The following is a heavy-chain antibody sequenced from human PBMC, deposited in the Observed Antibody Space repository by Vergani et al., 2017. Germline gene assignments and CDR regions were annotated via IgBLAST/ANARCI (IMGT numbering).Heavy chain of an antibody. CDR1: GFTFDDYA. D-gene: IGHD2-2*01. CDR3: AKDIQYRLLRSYFDY. J-gene: IGHJ4*02. CDR2: ISWNSGSI. V-gene: IGHV3-9*01. Sequence: EVQLVESGGGLVQPGRSLRLSCAASGFTFDDYAMHWVRQAPGKGLEWVSGISWNSGSIGYADSVKGRFTISRDNAKNSLYLQMNSLRAEDTALYYCAKDIQYRLLRSYFDYWGQGTLVTVSS.